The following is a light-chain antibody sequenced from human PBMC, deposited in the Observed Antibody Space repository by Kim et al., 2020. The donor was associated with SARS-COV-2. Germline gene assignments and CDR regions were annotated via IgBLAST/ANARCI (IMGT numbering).Light chain of an antibody. J-gene: IGLJ3*02. CDR1: NIGSKS. Sequence: APGKTARITCGGNNIGSKSVHWYQRTPGQAPVLVIYYDSDRPSGIPERFSGSNSGNTATLTISRVEAGDEADYYCQVWDSSSDHRVFGGGTQLTVL. CDR2: YDS. CDR3: QVWDSSSDHRV. V-gene: IGLV3-21*04.